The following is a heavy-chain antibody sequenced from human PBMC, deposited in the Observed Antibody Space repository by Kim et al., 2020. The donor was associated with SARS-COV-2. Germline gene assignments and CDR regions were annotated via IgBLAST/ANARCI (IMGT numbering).Heavy chain of an antibody. CDR3: AKDLAVAGTPGDY. V-gene: IGHV3-23*01. D-gene: IGHD6-19*01. J-gene: IGHJ4*02. Sequence: YADSVKGRFTISRDNSKNTLYLQMNSLRAEDTAVYYCAKDLAVAGTPGDYWGQGTLVTVSS.